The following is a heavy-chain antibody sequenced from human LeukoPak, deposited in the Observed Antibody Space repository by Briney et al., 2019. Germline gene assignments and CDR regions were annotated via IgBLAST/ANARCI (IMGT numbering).Heavy chain of an antibody. J-gene: IGHJ6*02. CDR2: IYYSGST. D-gene: IGHD1-14*01. CDR3: ASRTRSYYCYGMDV. Sequence: PSQTLSLTCTVSGGSISSGDYYWSWIRQPPGKGLEWIGYIYYSGSTYYNPSLKSRVTISVDTSKNQFSLKLSSVTAADTAVYYCASRTRSYYCYGMDVWGQGTTVTVSS. V-gene: IGHV4-30-4*01. CDR1: GGSISSGDYY.